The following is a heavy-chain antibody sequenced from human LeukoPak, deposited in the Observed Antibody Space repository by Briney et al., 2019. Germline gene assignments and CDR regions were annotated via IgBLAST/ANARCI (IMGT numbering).Heavy chain of an antibody. CDR3: ARPNTDSSSWYFDY. CDR1: GYTFTSYG. CDR2: ISAYNGNT. V-gene: IGHV1-18*01. Sequence: ASVKVSCKASGYTFTSYGISWVRQAPGQGLEWMGWISAYNGNTNYAQKLQGRVTMTTDTSTSTAYMELSSLRSEDTAVYYCARPNTDSSSWYFDYWGQGTLVTVSS. J-gene: IGHJ4*02. D-gene: IGHD6-13*01.